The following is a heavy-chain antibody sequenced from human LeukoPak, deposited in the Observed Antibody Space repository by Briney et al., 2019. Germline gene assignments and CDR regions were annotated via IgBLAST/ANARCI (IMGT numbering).Heavy chain of an antibody. CDR1: GYSFTSSG. J-gene: IGHJ4*02. D-gene: IGHD5-24*01. V-gene: IGHV1-18*01. Sequence: ASVKVSCKASGYSFTSSGISWVRQAPGQGLEWMGWISPYNGNTNYVQKFQGRVTMTTDTSTSTAYMELRSLRSDDTAVYYSATMHRVEYYFDYWGQGTLVTVSS. CDR2: ISPYNGNT. CDR3: ATMHRVEYYFDY.